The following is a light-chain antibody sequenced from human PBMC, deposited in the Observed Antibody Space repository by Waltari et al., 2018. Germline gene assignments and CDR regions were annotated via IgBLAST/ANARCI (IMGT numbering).Light chain of an antibody. V-gene: IGLV2-14*03. CDR3: SSYTTGSTRYV. Sequence: QSAMTQPASVSGSPGQSITISCPGTSSDIGAYNFFSWYQKHPGKAPKVMNLDVNKRPSGVSSRFSGSKSGNTASLTISGLQAEDEADYYCSSYTTGSTRYVFGSGTKVTVL. CDR1: SSDIGAYNF. CDR2: DVN. J-gene: IGLJ1*01.